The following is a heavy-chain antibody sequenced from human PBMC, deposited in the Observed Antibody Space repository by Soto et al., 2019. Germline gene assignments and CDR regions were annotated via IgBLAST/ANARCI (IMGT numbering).Heavy chain of an antibody. J-gene: IGHJ3*01. CDR1: GYSFTSYW. CDR2: IYPGDSDT. D-gene: IGHD3-22*01. CDR3: ARQGGYYDSSGSENAFDL. V-gene: IGHV5-51*01. Sequence: PGESLKISCKGSGYSFTSYWIGWVRQMPGKGLEWMGIIYPGDSDTRYSPSFQGQVTISADKSISTAYLQWSSLKASDTAMYYCARQGGYYDSSGSENAFDLWGQGTMVTVSS.